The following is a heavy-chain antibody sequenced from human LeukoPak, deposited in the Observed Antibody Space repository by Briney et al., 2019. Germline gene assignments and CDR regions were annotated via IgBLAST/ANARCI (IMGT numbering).Heavy chain of an antibody. CDR2: MYHSGST. CDR1: GYSISSGYY. CDR3: ARTQSSGIVGATTQFEY. J-gene: IGHJ4*02. V-gene: IGHV4-38-2*01. Sequence: SETLSLTCAVSGYSISSGYYWGWVRRPPGKGLEWIGSMYHSGSTYYNPSLKSRVTISVDTSKNQFSLKLTSVTATDTAVYFCARTQSSGIVGATTQFEYWGQGTLVTVSS. D-gene: IGHD1-26*01.